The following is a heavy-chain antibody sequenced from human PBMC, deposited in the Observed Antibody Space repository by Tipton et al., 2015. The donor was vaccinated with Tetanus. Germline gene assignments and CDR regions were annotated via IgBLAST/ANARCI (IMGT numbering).Heavy chain of an antibody. CDR2: IKQDGSET. CDR1: GFTFSDYW. Sequence: SLRLSCAASGFTFSDYWMTWVRQAPGKGLEWVANIKQDGSETSYVDSVKGRFTVSRGNAKNSLSLQMNSLRAEDTAVYYCARGLRRLFCTSASCHPNWCDPWGQGTLVTVSS. J-gene: IGHJ5*02. D-gene: IGHD2-2*01. CDR3: ARGLRRLFCTSASCHPNWCDP. V-gene: IGHV3-7*01.